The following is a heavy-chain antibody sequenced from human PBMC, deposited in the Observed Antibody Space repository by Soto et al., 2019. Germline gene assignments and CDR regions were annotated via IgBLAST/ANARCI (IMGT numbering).Heavy chain of an antibody. D-gene: IGHD6-25*01. CDR2: IYYTGRT. Sequence: QLQLQESGPGLVKPSETLSLTCTVAAGSITSVRYYWGWIRQPPGKGLEWIGSIYYTGRTCYKPSLRSRVTISIDTSRNQFSLKVSSVTAAGPAGDYCGRQASEGYSGAPFRFWVEGTLVTVSS. J-gene: IGHJ1*01. CDR3: GRQASEGYSGAPFRF. V-gene: IGHV4-39*01. CDR1: AGSITSVRYY.